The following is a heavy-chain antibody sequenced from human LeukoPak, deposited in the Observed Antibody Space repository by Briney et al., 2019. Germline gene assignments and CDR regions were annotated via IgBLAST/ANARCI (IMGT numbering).Heavy chain of an antibody. J-gene: IGHJ4*02. CDR1: GFTFSSYS. CDR3: AKDSDTAMDDY. CDR2: ISSSSSTI. D-gene: IGHD5-18*01. Sequence: GGSLRLSCAASGFTFSSYSMNWVRQAPGKGLEWVSYISSSSSTIYYADSVKGRFTISRDNAKNSLYLQMNSLRAEDTAVYYCAKDSDTAMDDYWGQGTLVTVSS. V-gene: IGHV3-48*01.